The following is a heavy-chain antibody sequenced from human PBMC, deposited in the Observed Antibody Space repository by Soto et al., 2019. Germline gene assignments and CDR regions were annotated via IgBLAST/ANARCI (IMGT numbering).Heavy chain of an antibody. CDR2: IYSGGST. Sequence: GWSLRLSCAASGFPVSINYMSWVRQAPGKGLEWVSVIYSGGSTYYADYVKGRFTISRDNSKNTLYLQMNSLRAEDTAVYYCASARATASDAFDIWAQRTMVTV. D-gene: IGHD5-12*01. CDR1: GFPVSINY. CDR3: ASARATASDAFDI. V-gene: IGHV3-53*01. J-gene: IGHJ3*02.